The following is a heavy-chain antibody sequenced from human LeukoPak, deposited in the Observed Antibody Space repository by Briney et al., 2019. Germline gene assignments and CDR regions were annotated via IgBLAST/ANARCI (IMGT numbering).Heavy chain of an antibody. Sequence: PETLSLTCTVSGGSISSYYWSWIRQPPGKGLEWIGYIYYSGSTNYNPSLKSRVTISVDTSKNQFSLKLSSVTAADTAVYYCARVVFGNPYYDILTGTLWYFDLWGRGTLVTVSS. D-gene: IGHD3-9*01. CDR3: ARVVFGNPYYDILTGTLWYFDL. CDR1: GGSISSYY. V-gene: IGHV4-59*01. J-gene: IGHJ2*01. CDR2: IYYSGST.